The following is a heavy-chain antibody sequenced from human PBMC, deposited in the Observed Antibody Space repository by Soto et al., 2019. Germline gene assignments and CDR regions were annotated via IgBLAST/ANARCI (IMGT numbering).Heavy chain of an antibody. Sequence: PGGSLRLSCAASGLTFRSYGMHWVRQAPGKGLEWVAFISDDGSQKYYGDSVKGRFTISRDNSKNTLSLRMISLRTEDTSVYYCAKEAPGGWHSLDTWGQSPLVTFSS. CDR2: ISDDGSQK. CDR1: GLTFRSYG. V-gene: IGHV3-30*18. J-gene: IGHJ1*01. D-gene: IGHD6-19*01. CDR3: AKEAPGGWHSLDT.